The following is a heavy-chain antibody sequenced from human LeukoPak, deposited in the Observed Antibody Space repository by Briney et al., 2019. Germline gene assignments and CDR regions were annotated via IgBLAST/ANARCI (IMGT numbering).Heavy chain of an antibody. J-gene: IGHJ6*03. CDR2: INPNSGGT. CDR3: ARPRSIAVAGTQYYYYYYMDV. CDR1: GYTFTGYF. D-gene: IGHD6-19*01. V-gene: IGHV1-2*02. Sequence: ASVKGSCKASGYTFTGYFIHCVRQAPGQGREWMGWINPNSGGTNYAQKFQGRVTMTRDTSISTAYMELSRLRSDDTAVYYCARPRSIAVAGTQYYYYYYMDVWGKGTTVTVSS.